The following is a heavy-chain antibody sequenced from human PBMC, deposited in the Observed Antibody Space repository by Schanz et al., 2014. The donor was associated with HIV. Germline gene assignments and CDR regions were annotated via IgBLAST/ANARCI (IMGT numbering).Heavy chain of an antibody. CDR1: GFTFSRYW. CDR2: ISYDGRNK. CDR3: AKDGGSRGRRRGMDV. Sequence: QVQLVESGGGVVRPGGSLRLSCAASGFTFSRYWMTWVRQAPGKGLEWLAVISYDGRNKKFANSVKGRFTISRDNSKNTMYLKMNSLRVDDTAVYYCAKDGGSRGRRRGMDVWGQGTTVTVSS. V-gene: IGHV3-30*18. D-gene: IGHD3-16*01. J-gene: IGHJ6*02.